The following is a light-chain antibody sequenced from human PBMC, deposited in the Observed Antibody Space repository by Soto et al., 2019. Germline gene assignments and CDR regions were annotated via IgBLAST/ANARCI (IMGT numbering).Light chain of an antibody. J-gene: IGKJ2*01. CDR1: QSVSSVY. Sequence: EIVLTQSPGTLSLSPGERATLSCRVSQSVSSVYLAWFQQRPGQAPRLLIYGASSRAPGIPDRFSGSGSGTEFTLTISRLESEDFAVYYCQQYGTSPFTFGQGTKLEIK. V-gene: IGKV3-20*01. CDR3: QQYGTSPFT. CDR2: GAS.